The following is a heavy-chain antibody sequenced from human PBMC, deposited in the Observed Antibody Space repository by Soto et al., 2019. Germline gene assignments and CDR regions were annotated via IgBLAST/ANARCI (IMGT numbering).Heavy chain of an antibody. Sequence: PSQTLSLTCAISGDSVSSNSSAWNWIRQSPSRGLEWLGRTYYRSKWYNDYAVSVKSRITINPDTSKNQFSLQLNSVTPEDTAVYYCAREGWDIVVVVAARRPGAFDIWGQGTMVTVSS. D-gene: IGHD2-15*01. CDR2: TYYRSKWYN. V-gene: IGHV6-1*01. CDR1: GDSVSSNSSA. CDR3: AREGWDIVVVVAARRPGAFDI. J-gene: IGHJ3*02.